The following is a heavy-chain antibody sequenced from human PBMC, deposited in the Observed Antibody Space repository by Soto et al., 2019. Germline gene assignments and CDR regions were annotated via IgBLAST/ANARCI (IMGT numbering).Heavy chain of an antibody. V-gene: IGHV6-1*01. D-gene: IGHD4-17*01. J-gene: IGHJ4*02. CDR2: TYYRSRWYN. Sequence: PSQTLSLTCAISGDSVSSNSAAWNWIRLSPSRGLEWLARTYYRSRWYNDYAVSVRSRITVNPDTSKNQFSLQLTSVTAADTAVYYCAASGKTTVTTEFDYWGQGTLVTVSS. CDR3: AASGKTTVTTEFDY. CDR1: GDSVSSNSAA.